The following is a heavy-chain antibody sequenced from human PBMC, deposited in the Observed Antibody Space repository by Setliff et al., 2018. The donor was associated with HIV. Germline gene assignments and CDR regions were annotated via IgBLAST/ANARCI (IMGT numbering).Heavy chain of an antibody. CDR2: INPFGGTT. J-gene: IGHJ6*03. CDR3: ARERTTLTPHGLGYMDV. Sequence: ASVKVSCKASASRYSFTAYNMHWVRQAPGQGLEWMGIINPFGGTTTYAQKFQGRVSMTRDTSTSTVYMELTNLRSEDTAVYYCARERTTLTPHGLGYMDVWGKGTTVTVSS. V-gene: IGHV1-46*01. CDR1: ASRYSFTAYN. D-gene: IGHD4-4*01.